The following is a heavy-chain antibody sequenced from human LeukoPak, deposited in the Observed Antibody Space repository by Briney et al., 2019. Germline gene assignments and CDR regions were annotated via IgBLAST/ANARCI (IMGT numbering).Heavy chain of an antibody. J-gene: IGHJ4*02. CDR2: IYHSGST. Sequence: SETLSLTCTVSGYSISSGYYWGWIRQPPGKGLEWIGSIYHSGSTYYNPSLKSRVTISVDTSKNQFSLKLSSVTAADTAVYYCARIQSSTSPFDYWGQGTLVTVSS. V-gene: IGHV4-38-2*02. CDR3: ARIQSSTSPFDY. CDR1: GYSISSGYY. D-gene: IGHD2-2*01.